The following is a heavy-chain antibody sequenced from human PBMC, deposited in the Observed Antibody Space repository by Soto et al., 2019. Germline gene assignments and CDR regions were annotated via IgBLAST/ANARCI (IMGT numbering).Heavy chain of an antibody. D-gene: IGHD3-16*01. Sequence: QVQLVQSRAEVRKPGASVRVTCQASGYNFDSYGLNWVRQAPGQGPQWMGWISTYTGNTDIAPRFQGRLILTTDTXXXXXXXXXXXXXXXXXXXXXXXXXXXXXXXXXGGHWGQGTLVTVSS. CDR1: GYNFDSYG. J-gene: IGHJ4*02. CDR3: XXXXXXXXXXXGGH. V-gene: IGHV1-18*04. CDR2: ISTYTGNT.